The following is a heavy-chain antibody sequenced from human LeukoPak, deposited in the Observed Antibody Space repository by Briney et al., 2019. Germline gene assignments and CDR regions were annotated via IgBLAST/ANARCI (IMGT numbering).Heavy chain of an antibody. J-gene: IGHJ4*02. CDR3: ARRTPGGPFDY. CDR2: INHSGST. Sequence: SETLSLTCAVYGGSFSGYYWSWIRQPPGKGLEWIGEINHSGSTNYNPSLKSRVTISVDTSKNQFSLKLSPVTAADTAVYYCARRTPGGPFDYWGQGTLVTVSS. D-gene: IGHD3-10*01. CDR1: GGSFSGYY. V-gene: IGHV4-34*01.